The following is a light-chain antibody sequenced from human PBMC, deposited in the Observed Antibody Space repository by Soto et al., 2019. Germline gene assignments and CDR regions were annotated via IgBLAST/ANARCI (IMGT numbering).Light chain of an antibody. CDR2: ASS. V-gene: IGLV1-40*01. J-gene: IGLJ3*02. CDR3: HSYDNSLSGSRV. Sequence: QSVLAQPPSVSGAPGQRVTIPCTGSSSNIGAGYDVHWYQQSPGTAPKLLFYASSIRPSGVPDRISGSKSGTSASLAISGLQAEDEADYYCHSYDNSLSGSRVFGGGTKVTVL. CDR1: SSNIGAGYD.